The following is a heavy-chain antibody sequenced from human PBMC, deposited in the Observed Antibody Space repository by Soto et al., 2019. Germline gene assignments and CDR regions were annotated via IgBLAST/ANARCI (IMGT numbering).Heavy chain of an antibody. V-gene: IGHV1-69*02. D-gene: IGHD2-2*01. CDR2: IIPMLPVT. J-gene: IGHJ3*01. Sequence: QVHLIQSGAEVKKPGSSVKVSCKAAGGTFNTYTRFWVRQAPGHGLEWMGRIIPMLPVTNSAQKFQGRLTLTAHKSTGTAFMELTSLTSDDTAVYYCSIGSWSAETFDVWGQGTMVTVSS. CDR3: SIGSWSAETFDV. CDR1: GGTFNTYT.